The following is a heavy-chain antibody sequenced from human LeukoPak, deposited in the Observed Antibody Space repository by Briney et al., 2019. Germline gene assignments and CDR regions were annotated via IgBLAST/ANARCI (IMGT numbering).Heavy chain of an antibody. Sequence: ASVKVSCKASGYTFTSYDINWVRQATGQGLEWMGWMNPNSGNTGYAQKFQGRVTMTTDTSTSTAYMELRSLRSDDTAVYYCARAAAGTGYYYGMDVWGQGTTVTVSS. CDR2: MNPNSGNT. CDR3: ARAAAGTGYYYGMDV. V-gene: IGHV1-8*01. D-gene: IGHD6-13*01. CDR1: GYTFTSYD. J-gene: IGHJ6*02.